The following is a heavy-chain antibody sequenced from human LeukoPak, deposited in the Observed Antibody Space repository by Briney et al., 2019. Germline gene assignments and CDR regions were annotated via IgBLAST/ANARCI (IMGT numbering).Heavy chain of an antibody. V-gene: IGHV3-21*01. J-gene: IGHJ3*02. Sequence: GGSLRLSCAASGFTFSSYSMNWVRQAPGKGLEWVSSISSSSSYIYYADSVKGRFTISRDNAKNSLYLQMNSLRAEDTAVYYCARDDIVVVAAAMEVGAFDIWGQGTMVTVSS. CDR1: GFTFSSYS. D-gene: IGHD2-2*01. CDR2: ISSSSSYI. CDR3: ARDDIVVVAAAMEVGAFDI.